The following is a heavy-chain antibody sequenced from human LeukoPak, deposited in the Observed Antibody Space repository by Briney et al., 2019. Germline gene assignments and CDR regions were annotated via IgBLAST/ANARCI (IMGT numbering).Heavy chain of an antibody. CDR1: GGSISSGGYS. CDR2: IYHSGST. D-gene: IGHD1-26*01. CDR3: ARVPEYSWNPRAFDI. J-gene: IGHJ3*02. Sequence: SQTLSLTCAVSGGSISSGGYSWSWIRQPPGKGLEWIGYIYHSGSTYYNPSLKSRVTISVDRSKNQFSLKLSSVTAADTAVYYCARVPEYSWNPRAFDIWGQGTMVTVSS. V-gene: IGHV4-30-2*01.